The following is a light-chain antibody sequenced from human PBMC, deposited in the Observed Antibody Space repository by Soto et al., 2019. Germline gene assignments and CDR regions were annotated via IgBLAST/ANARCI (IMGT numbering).Light chain of an antibody. J-gene: IGLJ2*01. CDR1: SSDVGGYDY. CDR3: SSYASSSTLV. CDR2: DVS. V-gene: IGLV2-14*01. Sequence: QSVLTQPASVSGSPGQSITISCTGTSSDVGGYDYVSWYQQHPGKVPKLMIYDVSSRPSGVSNRFSGSKSGNTASLTISGLQAEDEADYYCSSYASSSTLVFGGGTKLTFL.